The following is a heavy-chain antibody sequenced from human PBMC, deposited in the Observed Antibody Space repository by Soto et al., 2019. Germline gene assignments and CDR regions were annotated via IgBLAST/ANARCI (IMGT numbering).Heavy chain of an antibody. D-gene: IGHD5-18*01. V-gene: IGHV1-69*15. CDR1: GGTFYTYT. J-gene: IGHJ4*02. CDR2: ITPIYPTT. CDR3: ASIPRYSFSTSDDLDS. Sequence: QVQLVQSGAEVRKPGSSVQVSCKASGGTFYTYTFSWVRQAPGQGLEWMGSITPIYPTTNYAEKFQGRLTVSADGSTNTAYMELNSLTSADTAVYYCASIPRYSFSTSDDLDSWGQGTLVAVSS.